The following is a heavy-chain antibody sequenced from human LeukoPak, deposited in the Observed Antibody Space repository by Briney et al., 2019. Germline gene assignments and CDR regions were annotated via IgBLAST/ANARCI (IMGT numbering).Heavy chain of an antibody. CDR2: FDPEDGET. D-gene: IGHD3-10*01. J-gene: IGHJ4*02. Sequence: ASVKVSCKASGYTFTSYGISWVRQAPGKGLEWMGGFDPEDGETIYAQKFQGRVTMTEDTSTDTAYRELSSLRSEDTAVYYCATPGPFGDPWFDYWGQGTLVTVSS. CDR1: GYTFTSYG. CDR3: ATPGPFGDPWFDY. V-gene: IGHV1-24*01.